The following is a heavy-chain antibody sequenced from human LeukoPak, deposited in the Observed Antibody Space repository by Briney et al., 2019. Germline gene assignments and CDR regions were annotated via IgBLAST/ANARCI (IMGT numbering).Heavy chain of an antibody. V-gene: IGHV3-23*01. CDR3: AKTESSSYFYTYFNY. D-gene: IGHD3-22*01. CDR2: ISGSGGST. Sequence: GGSLRLSCVASGFTFSTYAMSWVRQAPGKGLEWVSSISGSGGSTYYADSVKGRFTMSRDNSKNTLYLQMNSLRAADTAVYYCAKTESSSYFYTYFNYWGQGTLVTVSS. CDR1: GFTFSTYA. J-gene: IGHJ4*02.